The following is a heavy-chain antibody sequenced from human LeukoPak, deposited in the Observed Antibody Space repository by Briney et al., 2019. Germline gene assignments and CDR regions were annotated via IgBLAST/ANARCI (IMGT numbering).Heavy chain of an antibody. CDR1: GFSVSNSY. J-gene: IGHJ4*02. V-gene: IGHV3-53*01. D-gene: IGHD2-15*01. CDR2: FYKGDST. CDR3: AREVVSSPSYFDS. Sequence: SGGSLRLSCAASGFSVSNSYMYWVRQAPGKGLEWVSFFYKGDSTYYAESVRGRFTISIDNSKNTLYLLMNSLIPEDTAVYYCAREVVSSPSYFDSWGQGTLVTVSS.